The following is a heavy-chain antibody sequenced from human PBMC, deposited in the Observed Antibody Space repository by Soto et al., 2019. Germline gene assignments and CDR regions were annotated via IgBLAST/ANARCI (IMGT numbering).Heavy chain of an antibody. Sequence: QVQLVQSGAEVKKPGSSVKVSCKTSGDIFSGYSISWVRQAPGQGLEWMGGIIPIFGTTNYAQRIHGRVTINEDKSTSTVYMELYSLKSEDTAVYYCARDLGSGYDPGDYWGQGTLGTVSS. D-gene: IGHD5-12*01. CDR3: ARDLGSGYDPGDY. J-gene: IGHJ4*02. V-gene: IGHV1-69*14. CDR2: IIPIFGTT. CDR1: GDIFSGYS.